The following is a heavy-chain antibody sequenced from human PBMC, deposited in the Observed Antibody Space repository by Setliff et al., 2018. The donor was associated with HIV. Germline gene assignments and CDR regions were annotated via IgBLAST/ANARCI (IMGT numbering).Heavy chain of an antibody. Sequence: TLSLTCTVSGGSFIGSSFQSTWIRQTPGKGLEWIADIAYSGTTMYTNYNPSLESRVIVSEDTSRDQFFLELTSVTADDTAIYYCARGPPFAYWGQGLLVTVSS. J-gene: IGHJ4*02. CDR3: ARGPPFAY. CDR1: GGSFIGSSFQ. V-gene: IGHV4-39*07. CDR2: IAYSGTTMYT.